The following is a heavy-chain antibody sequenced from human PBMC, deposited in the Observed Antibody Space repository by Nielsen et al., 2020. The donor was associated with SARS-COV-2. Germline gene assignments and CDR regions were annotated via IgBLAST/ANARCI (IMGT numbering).Heavy chain of an antibody. Sequence: GESLKISCAASGFTFSSYWMHWVRQASGKGLVWVSRINSDGSSTSYADSVKGRFTISRDNAKNTLYLQMNSLRAEDTAVYYCARDPVAGPHTEYYFDYWGQGTLVTVSS. D-gene: IGHD6-19*01. J-gene: IGHJ4*02. CDR1: GFTFSSYW. CDR2: INSDGSST. V-gene: IGHV3-74*01. CDR3: ARDPVAGPHTEYYFDY.